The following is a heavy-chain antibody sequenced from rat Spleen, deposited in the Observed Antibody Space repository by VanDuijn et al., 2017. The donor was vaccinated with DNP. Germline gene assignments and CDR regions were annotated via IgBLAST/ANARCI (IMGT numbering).Heavy chain of an antibody. CDR1: GYTFSDYY. CDR3: VRWNSGHFDY. J-gene: IGHJ2*01. CDR2: IGSPAYAP. V-gene: IGHV5-22*01. Sequence: EVQLVESGGGLVQPGRSLKLSCAASGYTFSDYYMAWVRQAPAKGLEWVAYIGSPAYAPYYADSVKGRFTISRDNAKSTLHLQMNSLRSEDMATYYCVRWNSGHFDYWGQGVMVTVSS. D-gene: IGHD4-3*01.